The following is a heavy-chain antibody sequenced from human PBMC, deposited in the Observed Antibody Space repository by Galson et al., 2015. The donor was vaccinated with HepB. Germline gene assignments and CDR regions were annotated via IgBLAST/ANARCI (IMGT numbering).Heavy chain of an antibody. Sequence: SLRLSCAASGFNFDNYAMHWVRQAPGKGLEWVSGVSWNSGNIDHADSVKGQFTISRDNAKDSLYLQMNSLTVEDTASYYCAKGPGAAAGKGYFQHWGQGILVIVSS. J-gene: IGHJ1*01. CDR3: AKGPGAAAGKGYFQH. CDR1: GFNFDNYA. CDR2: VSWNSGNI. D-gene: IGHD6-13*01. V-gene: IGHV3-9*01.